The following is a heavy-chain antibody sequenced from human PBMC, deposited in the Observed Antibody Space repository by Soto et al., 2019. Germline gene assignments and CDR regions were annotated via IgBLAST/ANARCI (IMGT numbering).Heavy chain of an antibody. J-gene: IGHJ4*02. CDR1: GLTFSSYS. V-gene: IGHV3-30-3*01. CDR2: LSYDRSTK. CDR3: AIDDPLEWQLYGPFEY. D-gene: IGHD3-3*01. Sequence: QVQLVESGGGVVQPGRSLRLSCAASGLTFSSYSTYWVRQAPGKGLEWVAFLSYDRSTKYYADSVKGRFTISRDNSKNALYLQMNSLRAEDTAVYYCAIDDPLEWQLYGPFEYWGQGTLVTVSS.